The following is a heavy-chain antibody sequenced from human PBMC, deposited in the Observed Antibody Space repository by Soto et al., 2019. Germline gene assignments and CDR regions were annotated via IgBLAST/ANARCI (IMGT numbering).Heavy chain of an antibody. J-gene: IGHJ6*02. CDR2: FDPEDGET. V-gene: IGHV1-24*01. CDR3: ATGYQWDLTMDV. Sequence: ASVKVSCKVSGYTLTELSMHWVRQAPGKGLEWMGGFDPEDGETIYAQKFQGRVTMTEDTSTDTAYMELSSLGSEDTAVYYCATGYQWDLTMDVWGQGPPVTVSS. D-gene: IGHD6-19*01. CDR1: GYTLTELS.